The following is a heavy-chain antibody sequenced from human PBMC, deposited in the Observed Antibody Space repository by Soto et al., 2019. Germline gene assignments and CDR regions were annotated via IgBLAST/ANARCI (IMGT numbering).Heavy chain of an antibody. CDR3: ARHDYGGFGL. J-gene: IGHJ4*02. CDR2: IYYSGST. Sequence: QLQLQESGPGLVKPSETLSLTCTVSGGSISRSSYYWGWIRQPPGKGLEWIGSIYYSGSTYYNPSLKRRVTISVDTSKNQFPLKLSSVTAADTAVYYCARHDYGGFGLWGQGTLVTVSS. V-gene: IGHV4-39*01. CDR1: GGSISRSSYY. D-gene: IGHD4-17*01.